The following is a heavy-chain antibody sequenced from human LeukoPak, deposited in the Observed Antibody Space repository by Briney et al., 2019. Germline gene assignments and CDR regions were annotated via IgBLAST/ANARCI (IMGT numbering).Heavy chain of an antibody. CDR2: IKLDGSEK. CDR1: SGSISSYY. J-gene: IGHJ5*02. CDR3: AKEESSPYQLLWFGELLGHNWFDP. V-gene: IGHV3-7*01. Sequence: LSLTCTVSSGSISSYYWSWVRQAPGKGLEWVANIKLDGSEKNYVDSVKGRFTISRDNAKNSLVLQMNSLRAEDTAVYYCAKEESSPYQLLWFGELLGHNWFDPWGQGTLVTVPS. D-gene: IGHD3-10*01.